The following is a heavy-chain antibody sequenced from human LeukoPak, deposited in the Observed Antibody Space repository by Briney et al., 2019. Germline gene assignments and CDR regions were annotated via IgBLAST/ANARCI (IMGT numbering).Heavy chain of an antibody. D-gene: IGHD5-18*01. J-gene: IGHJ4*02. CDR3: ARHLLGYIDGPAPYYFEY. V-gene: IGHV4-4*07. CDR2: IYSTGST. Sequence: PSETLSLTCTVSAGSISGYYWSWIRQPAGKALEWIGRIYSTGSTNYNPSLKSRVTMSVDTSKNQFSLKLNSVTAADTAVYYCARHLLGYIDGPAPYYFEYWGQGVLVAVSS. CDR1: AGSISGYY.